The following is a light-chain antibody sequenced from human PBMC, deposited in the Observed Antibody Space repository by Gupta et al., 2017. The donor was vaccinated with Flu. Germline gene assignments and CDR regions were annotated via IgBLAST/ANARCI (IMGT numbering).Light chain of an antibody. CDR1: SIGKSY. CDR3: HYHDNTRSSRGV. Sequence: TVSTRSQGNSIGKSYGCCYQHRPGQAHMLRICAKNIRPSGVPDRFSDSRSGNTASLANTXVXEEDEAXYYCHYHDNTRSSRGVCGGGTKLTVL. V-gene: IGLV3-19*01. CDR2: AKN. J-gene: IGLJ3*02.